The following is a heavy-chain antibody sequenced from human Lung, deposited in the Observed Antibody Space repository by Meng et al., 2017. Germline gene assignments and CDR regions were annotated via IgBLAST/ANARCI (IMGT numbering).Heavy chain of an antibody. CDR2: INPKSGDT. V-gene: IGHV1-2*06. CDR1: GYTFPDYW. J-gene: IGHJ4*02. Sequence: QGKLVQSGSELKKPWASVKVSCKASGYTFPDYWLHWVRRAPGQGLEWMGRINPKSGDTHYAQRFQGRVTMTGDTSISTAYMELSGLRSDDTAMYYCARDEDISAAGKLFGDYWGQGTLVTVSS. CDR3: ARDEDISAAGKLFGDY. D-gene: IGHD6-13*01.